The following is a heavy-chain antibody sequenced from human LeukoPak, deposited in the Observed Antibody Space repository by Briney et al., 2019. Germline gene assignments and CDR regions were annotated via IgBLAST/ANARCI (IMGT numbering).Heavy chain of an antibody. J-gene: IGHJ4*02. D-gene: IGHD6-19*01. V-gene: IGHV3-33*06. Sequence: GGSLRLSCVASGFSFSSSGMYWVRQAPGKGLEWVAVIWHDGSAEFYADSVKGRFSISRDNSRSMVYLQMDSLRDDATAVYFCAKDSRGGWSGYFDYWGQGTLVTVSS. CDR2: IWHDGSAE. CDR3: AKDSRGGWSGYFDY. CDR1: GFSFSSSG.